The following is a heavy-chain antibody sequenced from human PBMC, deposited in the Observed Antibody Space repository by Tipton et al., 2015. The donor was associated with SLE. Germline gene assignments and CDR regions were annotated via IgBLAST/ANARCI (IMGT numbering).Heavy chain of an antibody. Sequence: TLSLTCVVSGGSIISSNWWSWVRQPPGRGLEWIGEIYQSGEIHHRGSTNYNSSLKSRVTISVDKSKNQFSLNLRSVTAADTAVYYCARGRTETSDFDYWGQGTLAIVSS. V-gene: IGHV4-4*03. CDR2: IYQSGEIHHRGST. J-gene: IGHJ4*02. CDR3: ARGRTETSDFDY. CDR1: GGSIISSNW.